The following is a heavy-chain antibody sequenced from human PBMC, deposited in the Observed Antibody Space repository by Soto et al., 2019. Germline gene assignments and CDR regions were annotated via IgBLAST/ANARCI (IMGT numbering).Heavy chain of an antibody. CDR1: GGTFSRYS. J-gene: IGHJ6*02. CDR3: AREDRDRETGLVPAAIDGLDV. Sequence: QVQLVQSGAEVKKPGSSVKVSCKASGGTFSRYSITWVRQAPGHGLEWIGRIIPIFGIASYAQKFQGRVKITEDEYTSTAYMELSSLRSDDTAVYYCAREDRDRETGLVPAAIDGLDVWGQGTTGAVSS. V-gene: IGHV1-69*08. D-gene: IGHD2-2*01. CDR2: IIPIFGIA.